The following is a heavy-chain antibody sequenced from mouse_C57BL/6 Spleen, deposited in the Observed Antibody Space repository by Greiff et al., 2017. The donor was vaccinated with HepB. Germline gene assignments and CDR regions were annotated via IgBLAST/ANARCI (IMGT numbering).Heavy chain of an antibody. CDR3: ARLGGYYFDY. CDR1: GFTFSSYA. CDR2: ISDGGSYT. Sequence: DVMLVESGGGLVKPGGSLKLSCAASGFTFSSYAMSWVRQTPEKRLEWVATISDGGSYTYYPDNVKGRFTISRDNAKNNLYLQMSHLKSEDTAMYYCARLGGYYFDYWGQGTTLTVSS. J-gene: IGHJ2*01. V-gene: IGHV5-4*03. D-gene: IGHD4-1*01.